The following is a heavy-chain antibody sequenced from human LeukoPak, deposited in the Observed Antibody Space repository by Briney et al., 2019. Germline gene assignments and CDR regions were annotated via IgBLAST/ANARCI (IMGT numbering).Heavy chain of an antibody. Sequence: GESLKISCKGSGYSFTSYWIGWVRQMPGKGLEWMGIIYPGDSDTRYSPSFQGQVTISADKSISTAYLQWSSLKASDTAMYHCARAGSYYNDWFDPWGQGTLVTVSS. CDR3: ARAGSYYNDWFDP. D-gene: IGHD3-10*01. J-gene: IGHJ5*02. V-gene: IGHV5-51*01. CDR1: GYSFTSYW. CDR2: IYPGDSDT.